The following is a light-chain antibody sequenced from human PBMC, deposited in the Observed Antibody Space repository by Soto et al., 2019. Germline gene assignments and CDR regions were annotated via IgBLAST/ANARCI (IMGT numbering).Light chain of an antibody. CDR3: SSYTSRYTLV. V-gene: IGLV2-14*01. J-gene: IGLJ2*01. CDR2: DVN. CDR1: SSDVGAYDS. Sequence: QSVLTQPASLSGSPGQSITISCTGTSSDVGAYDSVSWYQQHPGKAPKLMIYDVNNRPSGVSNRFSGSKSGNTASLTISGLQTEDEADYYCSSYTSRYTLVFGGGTKLTVL.